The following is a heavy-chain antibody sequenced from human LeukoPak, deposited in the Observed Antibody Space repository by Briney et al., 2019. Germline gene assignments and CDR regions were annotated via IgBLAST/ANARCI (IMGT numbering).Heavy chain of an antibody. V-gene: IGHV3-30*18. CDR2: ISYDGSNK. D-gene: IGHD4-17*01. CDR3: AKDVGTVTTFDP. CDR1: GFTFSSYS. J-gene: IGHJ5*02. Sequence: GGSLRLSCAASGFTFSSYSMNWVRQAPGKGLEWVAVISYDGSNKYYADSVKGRFTISRDNSKNTLYLQMNSLRAEDTAVNYCAKDVGTVTTFDPWGQGTLVTVSS.